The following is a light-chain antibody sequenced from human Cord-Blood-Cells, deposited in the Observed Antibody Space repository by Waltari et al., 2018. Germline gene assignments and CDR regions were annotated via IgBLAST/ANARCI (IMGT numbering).Light chain of an antibody. V-gene: IGLV6-57*01. CDR1: SGSIASNY. CDR3: QSYDSSNWV. CDR2: EDN. J-gene: IGLJ3*02. Sequence: NFMLTQPHSVSESPGKTVTISCTRSSGSIASNYVPWYQQPPGSSPTTVIYEDNQRPSGVPDRFSGSIDSSSNSASLTISGLKTEDEADYYCQSYDSSNWVFGGGTKLTVL.